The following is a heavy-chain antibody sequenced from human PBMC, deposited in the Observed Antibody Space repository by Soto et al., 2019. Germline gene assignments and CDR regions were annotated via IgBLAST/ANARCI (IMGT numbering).Heavy chain of an antibody. CDR1: GGSISSSNW. CDR2: IYHSGST. D-gene: IGHD3-22*01. CDR3: ARDQWYYYDSSGYSWFDP. V-gene: IGHV4-4*02. J-gene: IGHJ5*02. Sequence: SETLSLTCAVSGGSISSSNWWSWVRQPPGKGLEWIGEIYHSGSTNYNPSLKSRVTISVDKSKNQFSLKLSSVTAADTAVYYCARDQWYYYDSSGYSWFDPWGQGTLVTVSS.